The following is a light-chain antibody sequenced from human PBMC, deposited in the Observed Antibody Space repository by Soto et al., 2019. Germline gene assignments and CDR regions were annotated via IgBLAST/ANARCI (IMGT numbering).Light chain of an antibody. CDR2: GAS. CDR3: QQYGSSPPIT. V-gene: IGKV3-20*01. J-gene: IGKJ5*01. CDR1: KSISSSY. Sequence: EIVLTQYPDTLSLSPGERATLSCRASKSISSSYLAWYQQKPGQAPRFLIHGASIRASGIPDRFSGSGSGTDFTLTISRLEPEDFAVYYCQQYGSSPPITFGQGTRLEIK.